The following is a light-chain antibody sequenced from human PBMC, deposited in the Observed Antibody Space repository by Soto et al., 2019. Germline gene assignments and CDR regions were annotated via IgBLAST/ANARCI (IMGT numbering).Light chain of an antibody. Sequence: QSALTQPASVSGSPGQSITISCTGTSSDVGSYNLVSWYQQHPGKAPKLMIYEVSKRPSGVSNRFSGSKSGNTASLTISGLQAEDVADYSCCTYAGSSTPLIFGTGTKVTDL. CDR1: SSDVGSYNL. CDR2: EVS. V-gene: IGLV2-23*02. J-gene: IGLJ1*01. CDR3: CTYAGSSTPLI.